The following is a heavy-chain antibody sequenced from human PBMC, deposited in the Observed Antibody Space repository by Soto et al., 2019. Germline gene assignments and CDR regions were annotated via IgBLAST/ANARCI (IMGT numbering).Heavy chain of an antibody. CDR3: ARSVVVVAAIYYYYYYGMDV. D-gene: IGHD2-15*01. Sequence: QVQLVQSGAEVKKPGSSVKVSCKASGGTFSSYAISWVRQAPGQGLERMGGIIPIFGTANYAQKFQGRVTITADESTSTAYMELSSLRSEDTAVYYCARSVVVVAAIYYYYYYGMDVWGQGTTVTVSS. CDR1: GGTFSSYA. CDR2: IIPIFGTA. J-gene: IGHJ6*02. V-gene: IGHV1-69*01.